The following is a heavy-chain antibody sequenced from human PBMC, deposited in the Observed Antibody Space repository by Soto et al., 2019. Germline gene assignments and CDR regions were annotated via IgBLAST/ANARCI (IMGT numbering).Heavy chain of an antibody. V-gene: IGHV1-3*01. CDR2: INAGNGNT. CDR3: AKSIVVVTALDY. J-gene: IGHJ4*02. D-gene: IGHD2-21*02. CDR1: GYTFTSYA. Sequence: ASVKVSCKASGYTFTSYAMHWVRQAPGQRLEWMGWINAGNGNTKYSQKFQGRVTITRDTSASTAYMELSSLRSEDTAVYYCAKSIVVVTALDYWGQGTLVTVSS.